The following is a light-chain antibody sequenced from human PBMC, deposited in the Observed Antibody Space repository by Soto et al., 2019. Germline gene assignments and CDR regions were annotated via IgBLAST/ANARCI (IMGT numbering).Light chain of an antibody. CDR1: SSDVGGYNY. CDR3: SSYTSSSTLV. V-gene: IGLV2-14*01. Sequence: QSALTQPASVSGSPGQSITISCTGTSSDVGGYNYVSWYQQHPGKAPKLMIYVVSNRPSGVSNRFSGSKSGNTAFLTISGLQAEDEADYYCSSYTSSSTLVFGGGTKLTVL. J-gene: IGLJ2*01. CDR2: VVS.